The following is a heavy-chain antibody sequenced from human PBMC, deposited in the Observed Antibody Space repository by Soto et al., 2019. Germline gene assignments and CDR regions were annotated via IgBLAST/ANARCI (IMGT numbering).Heavy chain of an antibody. CDR2: IYWNDDK. D-gene: IGHD6-25*01. J-gene: IGHJ4*02. CDR3: AHRVGSRGSLDS. V-gene: IGHV2-5*01. Sequence: QITLKESGPTLVKPTQTRTLTCTFSGFSLSTSGVSVGWIRQPPGKALEWLAFIYWNDDKSYSPSLKSRLTVTKDNSKKQVVLTMTNMDPADTATYYCAHRVGSRGSLDSCCQGTLVTVSS. CDR1: GFSLSTSGVS.